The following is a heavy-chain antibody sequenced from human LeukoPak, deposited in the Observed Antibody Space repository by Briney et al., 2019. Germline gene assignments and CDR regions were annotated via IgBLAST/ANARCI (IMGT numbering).Heavy chain of an antibody. Sequence: PGGSLRLSCEASGFTFKNYAMAWVRQAPGKGLEWVSGLSGSGAAKFYADSVKGRFTISRDNSNNTLYLRLNSLRAEDTAIYFCAKDRWYDGESGYFDHWGRGTLVTVSS. J-gene: IGHJ4*02. V-gene: IGHV3-23*01. D-gene: IGHD3-10*01. CDR1: GFTFKNYA. CDR2: LSGSGAAK. CDR3: AKDRWYDGESGYFDH.